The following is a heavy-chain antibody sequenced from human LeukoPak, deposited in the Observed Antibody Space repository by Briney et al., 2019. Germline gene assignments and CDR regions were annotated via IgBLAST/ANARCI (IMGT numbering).Heavy chain of an antibody. CDR1: RFTFSSYW. Sequence: GGSLRLSCAASRFTFSSYWMSWVRQAPGKGLEWVANTNQDGSEKYYIDSVKGRFTISRDNAKNSLYLQMNSLRAEDTAVYYCARDTSGWYGSFDYWGQGTQVTVSS. D-gene: IGHD6-19*01. J-gene: IGHJ4*02. V-gene: IGHV3-7*01. CDR2: TNQDGSEK. CDR3: ARDTSGWYGSFDY.